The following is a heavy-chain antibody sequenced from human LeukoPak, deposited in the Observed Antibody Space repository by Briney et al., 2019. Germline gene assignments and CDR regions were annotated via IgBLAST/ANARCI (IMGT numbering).Heavy chain of an antibody. CDR3: ARDTNYDILAGYAFDI. V-gene: IGHV3-11*04. D-gene: IGHD3-9*01. CDR1: RFTFSDYY. Sequence: GGSLRLSCAASRFTFSDYYMSWIRQALGKGLEWVSYISSSGNTIYYADSVKGRFTISRDNAKNSLYLQMNSLRAEDTAVYYCARDTNYDILAGYAFDIWGQGTMVTVSS. CDR2: ISSSGNTI. J-gene: IGHJ3*02.